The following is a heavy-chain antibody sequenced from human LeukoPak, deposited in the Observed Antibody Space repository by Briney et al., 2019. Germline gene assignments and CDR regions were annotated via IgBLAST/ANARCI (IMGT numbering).Heavy chain of an antibody. CDR2: ISTNTEKS. CDR3: ARDYSLTLGTTTYVQH. D-gene: IGHD1-7*01. J-gene: IGHJ1*01. V-gene: IGHV7-4-1*02. Sequence: ASVKVSCKASGYIFSIYALIGVRRARGQGLELMGWISTNTEKSTYAQGFTGRFVFSLDTYVSTAYLQINSLKAEDTAVYYCARDYSLTLGTTTYVQHGGQGTLVTVPS. CDR1: GYIFSIYA.